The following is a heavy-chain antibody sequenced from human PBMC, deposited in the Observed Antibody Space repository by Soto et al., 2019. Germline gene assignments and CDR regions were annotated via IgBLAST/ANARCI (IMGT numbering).Heavy chain of an antibody. Sequence: QFQLVQSGAELKKPGASVKVSCKASGYTLTSYGISWLRQAPGQGLEWMGWISTYNGDTSYARKLQGRVTMTTDTYTSTADMELRSLRSDATAVYYCARDSARAEFDPWGQGTLVTVSS. CDR1: GYTLTSYG. J-gene: IGHJ5*02. CDR3: ARDSARAEFDP. V-gene: IGHV1-18*01. CDR2: ISTYNGDT. D-gene: IGHD3-10*01.